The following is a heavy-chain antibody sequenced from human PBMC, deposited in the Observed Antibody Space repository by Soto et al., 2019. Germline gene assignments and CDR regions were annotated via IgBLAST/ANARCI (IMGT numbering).Heavy chain of an antibody. D-gene: IGHD1-26*01. J-gene: IGHJ4*02. CDR2: ISAYNGNT. CDR1: GYTFTSYG. Sequence: ASVKVSCKASGYTFTSYGISWLRQAPGQGLEWMGWISAYNGNTNYAQKLQGRVTMTTDTSTSTAYMELRSLRSDDTAVYYCARGPGSSYPDYYFDYWGQGTLVTVSS. CDR3: ARGPGSSYPDYYFDY. V-gene: IGHV1-18*04.